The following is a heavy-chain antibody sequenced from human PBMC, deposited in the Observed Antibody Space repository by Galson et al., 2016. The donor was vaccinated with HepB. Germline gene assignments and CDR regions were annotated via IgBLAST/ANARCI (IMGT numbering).Heavy chain of an antibody. Sequence: SLRLSCAASGFTFTSYTMNWVRQAPGKGLEWVSSISVSSSYIYYADSVKGRFTISRDNSKKTLYLQMNSLRAEDTAVYYCAKDGRIYCSSASCHDHSHYWGQGTLVTVSS. D-gene: IGHD2-2*01. CDR2: ISVSSSYI. J-gene: IGHJ4*02. CDR3: AKDGRIYCSSASCHDHSHY. V-gene: IGHV3-21*01. CDR1: GFTFTSYT.